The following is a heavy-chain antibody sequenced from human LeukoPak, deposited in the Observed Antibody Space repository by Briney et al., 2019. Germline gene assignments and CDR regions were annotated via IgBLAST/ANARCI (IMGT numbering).Heavy chain of an antibody. D-gene: IGHD2-2*01. J-gene: IGHJ4*02. CDR1: GFTFSSYA. Sequence: GGSLRLSCAASGFTFSSYAMSWVRQAPGKGLEWVSAISGSGGSTYYADSVKGRFTISRDNSKNTLYLQMNSLRAEDTAVYYCAKWKVVVVPAAKGGHDYWGQGTLVTVSS. CDR3: AKWKVVVVPAAKGGHDY. CDR2: ISGSGGST. V-gene: IGHV3-23*01.